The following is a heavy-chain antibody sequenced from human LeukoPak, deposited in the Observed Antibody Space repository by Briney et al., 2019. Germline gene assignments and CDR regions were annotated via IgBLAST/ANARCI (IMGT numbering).Heavy chain of an antibody. CDR3: ARGRGIAAAGTS. J-gene: IGHJ4*02. V-gene: IGHV3-21*01. CDR1: GFTFSSYT. D-gene: IGHD6-13*01. Sequence: GGSLRLSCAASGFTFSSYTMTWVRQTPRKGLEWVSFISNSGSYIYYADSVKGRFTISRDNAKNSLYLQMNSLRAEDTAVYYCARGRGIAAAGTSWGQGTLVTVSS. CDR2: ISNSGSYI.